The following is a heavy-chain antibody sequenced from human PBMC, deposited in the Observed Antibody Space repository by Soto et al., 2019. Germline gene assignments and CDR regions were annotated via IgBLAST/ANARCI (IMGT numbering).Heavy chain of an antibody. CDR2: ISYDGSNK. CDR1: GFTFSSYA. Sequence: GGSLRLSCAASGFTFSSYAMHWVRQAPGKGLEWVAVISYDGSNKYYADSVKGRFTISRDNSKNTLYRQMNSLRAEDTAVYYCARDKEWELTTGYYYYGMDVWGQGTTVTVSS. CDR3: ARDKEWELTTGYYYYGMDV. V-gene: IGHV3-30-3*01. D-gene: IGHD1-26*01. J-gene: IGHJ6*02.